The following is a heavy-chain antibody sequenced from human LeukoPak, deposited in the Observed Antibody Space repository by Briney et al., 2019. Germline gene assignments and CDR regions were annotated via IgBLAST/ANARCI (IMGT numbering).Heavy chain of an antibody. D-gene: IGHD3-10*01. J-gene: IGHJ5*02. CDR3: ARRVQMSSVSPTSYTCLDP. Sequence: SETLSLTCTVSGDSISTYYWNWIRQPPGERLEWIGRIHFSGDANYNPSLKSRVTISLDSAKNQFSLRLISVTAADTAVYYCARRVQMSSVSPTSYTCLDPWGQGTLVSVSP. CDR1: GDSISTYY. CDR2: IHFSGDA. V-gene: IGHV4-59*01.